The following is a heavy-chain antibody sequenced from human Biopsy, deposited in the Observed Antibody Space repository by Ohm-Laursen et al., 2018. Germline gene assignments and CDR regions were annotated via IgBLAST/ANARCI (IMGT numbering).Heavy chain of an antibody. V-gene: IGHV4-39*01. D-gene: IGHD3-3*01. J-gene: IGHJ4*02. Sequence: GTLSLTCSVSGGSINSRNHYWGWLRQPPGKGLEWIGHVYYSGSTFYNSSLESRVTVSVDTSKNQFHLRLTSMSASDTAVYYCARHSLDDFWSGAHYYFDYWGLGTLVTVSS. CDR2: VYYSGST. CDR1: GGSINSRNHY. CDR3: ARHSLDDFWSGAHYYFDY.